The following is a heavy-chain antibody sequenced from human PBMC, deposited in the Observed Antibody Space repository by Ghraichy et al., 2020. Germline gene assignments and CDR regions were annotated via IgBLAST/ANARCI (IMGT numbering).Heavy chain of an antibody. CDR2: ISSSGNTI. D-gene: IGHD5/OR15-5a*01. CDR1: GFTFSSYS. CDR3: ARGGSKAYFDS. Sequence: GESLNISCAASGFTFSSYSMNWVRQAPGKGLEWISSISSSGNTIYYADSVKGRFTISKDNAKNSLYLQMNSLRAEDTAVYYCARGGSKAYFDSWGQGTLVTVSS. J-gene: IGHJ4*02. V-gene: IGHV3-48*01.